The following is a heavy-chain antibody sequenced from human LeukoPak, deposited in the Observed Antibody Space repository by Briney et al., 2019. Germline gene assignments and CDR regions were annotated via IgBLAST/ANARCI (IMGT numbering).Heavy chain of an antibody. D-gene: IGHD3-16*02. V-gene: IGHV1-69*13. CDR2: IIPIFGTA. J-gene: IGHJ4*02. CDR3: ARDLLNYDYVWGSYRRFDY. CDR1: GGTFSSYA. Sequence: SVKVSCKASGGTFSSYAIRWVRQAPGQGLEWMGGIIPIFGTANYAQKFQGRVTITADESTSTAYMELSSLRSEDTAVYYCARDLLNYDYVWGSYRRFDYWGQGTLVTVSS.